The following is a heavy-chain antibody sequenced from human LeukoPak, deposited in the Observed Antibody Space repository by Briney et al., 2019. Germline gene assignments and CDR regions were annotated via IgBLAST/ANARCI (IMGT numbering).Heavy chain of an antibody. Sequence: GGSLRLSCAASGFTFSSYEMNWVRQAPGKGLEWVSYISSSGSTIYYADSVKGRFTISRDNAKNSLYPQMNRLRAEDTAVYYCARGASGYDLSYYYYGMDVWGKGTTVTVSS. CDR2: ISSSGSTI. J-gene: IGHJ6*04. D-gene: IGHD5-12*01. V-gene: IGHV3-48*03. CDR1: GFTFSSYE. CDR3: ARGASGYDLSYYYYGMDV.